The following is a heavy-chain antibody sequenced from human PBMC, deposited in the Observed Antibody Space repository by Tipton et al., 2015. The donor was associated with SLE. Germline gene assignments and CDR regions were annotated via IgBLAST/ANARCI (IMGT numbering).Heavy chain of an antibody. Sequence: TLSLTCAVYGGSFSGYYWSWIRQPPGKGLEWIGSIYYSGSTYYNPSLKSRVTISVDTSKNQFSLKLSSVTAADTAVYYCARSAGLTNGEYFQHWGQGTLVTVSS. V-gene: IGHV4-34*01. CDR2: IYYSGST. CDR3: ARSAGLTNGEYFQH. CDR1: GGSFSGYY. D-gene: IGHD3-3*01. J-gene: IGHJ1*01.